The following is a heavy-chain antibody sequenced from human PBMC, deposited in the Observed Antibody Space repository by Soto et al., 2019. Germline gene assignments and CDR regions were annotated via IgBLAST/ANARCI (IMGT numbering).Heavy chain of an antibody. CDR1: GGSVSSGSYY. D-gene: IGHD6-19*01. CDR3: ARAGSLYSSGWFYYFDY. J-gene: IGHJ4*02. V-gene: IGHV4-61*01. Sequence: ETLSLTCTVSGGSVSSGSYYWSWIRQPPGKGLEWIGYIYYSGSTNYNPSLKSRVTISVDTSKNQFSLKLSSVTAADTAVYYCARAGSLYSSGWFYYFDYWGQGTLVTVSS. CDR2: IYYSGST.